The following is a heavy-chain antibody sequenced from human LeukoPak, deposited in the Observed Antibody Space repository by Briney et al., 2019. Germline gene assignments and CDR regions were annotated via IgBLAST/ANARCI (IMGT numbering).Heavy chain of an antibody. D-gene: IGHD1-26*01. CDR1: GFTFSSYA. V-gene: IGHV3-11*05. CDR3: ARVGLAYFDY. J-gene: IGHJ4*02. CDR2: ISSSSSYT. Sequence: GGSLRLSCAASGFTFSSYAMSWVRQAPGKGLEWVSYISSSSSYTNYADSVKGRFTISRDNAKNSLYLQMNSLRAEDTAVYYCARVGLAYFDYWGQGTLVTVSS.